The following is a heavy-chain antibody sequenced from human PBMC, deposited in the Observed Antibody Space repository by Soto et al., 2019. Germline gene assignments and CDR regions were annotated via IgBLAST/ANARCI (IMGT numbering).Heavy chain of an antibody. J-gene: IGHJ4*02. CDR2: IRSKANSYAT. D-gene: IGHD4-4*01. V-gene: IGHV3-73*01. CDR1: GFTFSGSA. Sequence: EVQLVESGGGLVQPGGSLKLSCAASGFTFSGSAMHWVRQASGKGLEWVGRIRSKANSYATAYAASVKGRFTISRDDPKNTAYLQMNSLKTEDTAVYYCTVTTMDYFDYWGQGTLVTVSS. CDR3: TVTTMDYFDY.